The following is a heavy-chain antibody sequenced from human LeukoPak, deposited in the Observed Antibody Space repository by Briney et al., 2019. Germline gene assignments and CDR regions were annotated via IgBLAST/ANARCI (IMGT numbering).Heavy chain of an antibody. Sequence: GGSLRLSCEVSEFHFTTYTMSWVRQAPGKGLEWVSSISGFRSFTYYAESVKGRFTISRDNTKNSLYLQMNSLRAEDSAVYYCARGVDTALVDDYWGQGTLVSVSS. V-gene: IGHV3-21*01. CDR3: ARGVDTALVDDY. J-gene: IGHJ4*02. CDR1: EFHFTTYT. D-gene: IGHD5-18*01. CDR2: ISGFRSFT.